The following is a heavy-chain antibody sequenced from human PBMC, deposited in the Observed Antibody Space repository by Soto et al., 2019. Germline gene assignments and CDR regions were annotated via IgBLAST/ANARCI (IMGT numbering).Heavy chain of an antibody. V-gene: IGHV3-21*01. CDR3: ARDRGCSGGSCYRGSITGTTPDY. J-gene: IGHJ4*02. CDR2: ISSSSSYI. Sequence: EVQLVESGGGLVKPGGSLRLSCAASGFTFSSYSMNWVRQAPGKGLEWVSSISSSSSYIYYADSVKGRFTISRDNAKNSLYLQMNSLRAEDTAVYYCARDRGCSGGSCYRGSITGTTPDYWGQGTLVTVSS. CDR1: GFTFSSYS. D-gene: IGHD2-15*01.